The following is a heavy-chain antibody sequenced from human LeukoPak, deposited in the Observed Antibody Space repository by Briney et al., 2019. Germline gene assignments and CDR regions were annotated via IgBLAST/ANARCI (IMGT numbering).Heavy chain of an antibody. D-gene: IGHD6-19*01. J-gene: IGHJ4*02. V-gene: IGHV3-7*01. CDR3: ARDSDRGTYSSGWGAHFDY. CDR1: GFTFSNYW. CDR2: IKQDGSEK. Sequence: PGGSLRLSCAASGFTFSNYWMGWVRQAPGKGLEWVANIKQDGSEKRYVDPVKGRFTISRDNAKNSLYLQMNSLRAEDTAVYYCARDSDRGTYSSGWGAHFDYWGQGTLVTVSS.